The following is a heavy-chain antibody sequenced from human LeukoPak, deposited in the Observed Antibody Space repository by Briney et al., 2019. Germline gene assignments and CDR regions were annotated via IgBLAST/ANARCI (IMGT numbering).Heavy chain of an antibody. Sequence: PSETLSLTCTVSGGFISSYYWSWIRQPPGKGLEWIGYNYYCGGTNYNPSLKSRVTISVNTSKNQFSLNLSFVTAADTAVYHCARYYDDSSGWDYFDYWGQGTLVTVSS. CDR1: GGFISSYY. CDR2: NYYCGGT. CDR3: ARYYDDSSGWDYFDY. V-gene: IGHV4-59*01. D-gene: IGHD3-22*01. J-gene: IGHJ4*02.